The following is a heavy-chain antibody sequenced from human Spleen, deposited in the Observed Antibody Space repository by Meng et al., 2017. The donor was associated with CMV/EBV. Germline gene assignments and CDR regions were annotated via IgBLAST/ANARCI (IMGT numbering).Heavy chain of an antibody. Sequence: SGPTLVKPTQTLTLTCTFSGFSLSTFGMRVSWIRQPPGKAPEWLARIDWDDDKFYITPLKTRLTISKDTSKNQVVLTMTNMDPVDTATYYCAHSNAIFYGDYDFDYWGQGTLVTVSS. CDR1: GFSLSTFGMR. V-gene: IGHV2-70D*14. CDR3: AHSNAIFYGDYDFDY. J-gene: IGHJ4*02. D-gene: IGHD4-17*01. CDR2: IDWDDDK.